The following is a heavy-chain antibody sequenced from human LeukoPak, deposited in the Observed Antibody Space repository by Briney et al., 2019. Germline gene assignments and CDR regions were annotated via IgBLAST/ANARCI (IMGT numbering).Heavy chain of an antibody. CDR2: IYYSGNT. J-gene: IGHJ5*02. Sequence: SETLSLTCTVSGDSIRSSPYYWDWIRQPPGKGLEWIGSIYYSGNTYYNPSLESRVTISVDTSKNQFSLKLSSMTAADAAVYYCARRGNNRNDFNWFDPWGQGILVTVSS. CDR1: GDSIRSSPYY. D-gene: IGHD1-1*01. CDR3: ARRGNNRNDFNWFDP. V-gene: IGHV4-39*01.